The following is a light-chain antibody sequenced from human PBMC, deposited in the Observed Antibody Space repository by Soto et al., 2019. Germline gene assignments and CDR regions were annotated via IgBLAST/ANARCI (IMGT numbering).Light chain of an antibody. CDR2: WAS. V-gene: IGKV4-1*01. J-gene: IGKJ5*01. CDR1: QSVLYSSNNKNY. CDR3: QQYHSTPIT. Sequence: DIVMTQPPYSLAVSLSESATINCKSSQSVLYSSNNKNYLAWYQQKPGQPPKLLIYWASTRESGVPDRFSGSGSGTDFTLTISSLQAEDVAVYYCQQYHSTPITFGQGTRLEIK.